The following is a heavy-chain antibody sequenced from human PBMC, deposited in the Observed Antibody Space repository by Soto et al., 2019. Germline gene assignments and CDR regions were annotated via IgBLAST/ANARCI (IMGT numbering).Heavy chain of an antibody. V-gene: IGHV4-61*08. CDR3: ARIPVDTYMIYWSGP. D-gene: IGHD3-16*01. Sequence: PSETLSLTCSVSGDSVSSGDYYWSWIRQPPGKGLEWIGHVYFSGSTNYIPSLKSRLTMSVDTVKNQFSLKLNSVTAADTAVYYCARIPVDTYMIYWSGPWGQGTQVTVSS. J-gene: IGHJ5*02. CDR2: VYFSGST. CDR1: GDSVSSGDYY.